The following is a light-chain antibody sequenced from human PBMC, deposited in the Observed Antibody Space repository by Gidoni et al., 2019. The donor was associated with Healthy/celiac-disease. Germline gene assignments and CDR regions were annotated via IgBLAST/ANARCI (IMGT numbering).Light chain of an antibody. CDR2: DAS. V-gene: IGKV3-11*01. CDR1: QSVSSY. Sequence: EIVLTQSPATLSLSPGERATLSCRASQSVSSYLAWYQQKPGKAPRLLIYDASNRATGIPARFSGSGSGTVFTLTISSLEPEDFAVYYCQQRSNWPLTFGGGTKVEIK. J-gene: IGKJ4*01. CDR3: QQRSNWPLT.